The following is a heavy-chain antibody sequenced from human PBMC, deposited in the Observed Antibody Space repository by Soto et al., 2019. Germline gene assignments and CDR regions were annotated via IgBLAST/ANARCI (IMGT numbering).Heavy chain of an antibody. Sequence: SVKVSCKTSGYIFSDDISTWVRQAPGQGLEWMGWIPVYNNNANYAQNFQGRVGLTEDTSTSTAYMELRSLRSDDTATYYCARGHYYEPDYWGQ. J-gene: IGHJ4*02. D-gene: IGHD3-3*01. CDR1: GYIFSDDI. V-gene: IGHV1-18*04. CDR2: IPVYNNNA. CDR3: ARGHYYEPDY.